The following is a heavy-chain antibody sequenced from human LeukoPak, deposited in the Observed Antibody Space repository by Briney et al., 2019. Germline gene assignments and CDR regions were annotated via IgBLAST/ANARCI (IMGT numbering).Heavy chain of an antibody. V-gene: IGHV4-39*07. Sequence: SETLSLTCTVSGDSVRTNNYYWSWIRQPPGTGLEWIGVINHSGSTNYNPSLKSRVTISVDTSKNQFSLKLSSVTAADTAVYYCARVNSSSWYVDYWGQGTLVTVSS. D-gene: IGHD6-13*01. J-gene: IGHJ4*02. CDR2: INHSGST. CDR1: GDSVRTNNYY. CDR3: ARVNSSSWYVDY.